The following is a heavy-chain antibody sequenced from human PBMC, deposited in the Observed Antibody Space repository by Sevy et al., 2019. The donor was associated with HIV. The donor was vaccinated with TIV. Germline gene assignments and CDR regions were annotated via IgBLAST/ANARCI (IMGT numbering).Heavy chain of an antibody. V-gene: IGHV3-48*01. J-gene: IGHJ3*02. CDR1: GFTFSSYS. Sequence: GGSLRLSCAASGFTFSSYSMNWVRQAPGKGLEWVSYISSGSSTIYYADSVKGRFTISRDNAKNSLYLQMNSLRAEDTAVYYCARDPVGATVGVVAFDIWGQGTMVTVSS. CDR3: ARDPVGATVGVVAFDI. CDR2: ISSGSSTI. D-gene: IGHD1-26*01.